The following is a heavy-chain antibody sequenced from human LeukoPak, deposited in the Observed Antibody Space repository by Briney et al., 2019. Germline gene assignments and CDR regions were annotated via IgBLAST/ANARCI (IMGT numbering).Heavy chain of an antibody. D-gene: IGHD2-2*02. CDR3: VRIPPPFAH. CDR2: IYYTGSA. CDR1: GDSVNAMSYS. V-gene: IGHV4-39*01. J-gene: IGHJ4*02. Sequence: PSETLSLTCTFSGDSVNAMSYSWGWIRQPPGKGLEWIGTIYYTGSAYYNPSLRSRVTISADTSKNQFSLKVYSVSAADTAVYYCVRIPPPFAHWGQGPLVTVSS.